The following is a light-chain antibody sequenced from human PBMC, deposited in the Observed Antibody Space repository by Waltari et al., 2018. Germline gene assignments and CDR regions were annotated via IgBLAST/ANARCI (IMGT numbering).Light chain of an antibody. CDR2: GAS. CDR1: ESVSSSY. Sequence: EIVLTQSPGTLSLSPGERATLSCRASESVSSSYLAWYQQKAGQARRLLIYGASTRATGIPDRFSGSGSGTDFTLTISRLEPEDFAVYYCQQYGSSPPYTFGQGTKLEIK. J-gene: IGKJ2*01. CDR3: QQYGSSPPYT. V-gene: IGKV3-20*01.